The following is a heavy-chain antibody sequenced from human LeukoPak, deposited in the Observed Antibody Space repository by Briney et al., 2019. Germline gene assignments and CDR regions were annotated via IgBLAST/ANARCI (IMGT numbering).Heavy chain of an antibody. D-gene: IGHD1-26*01. Sequence: GGSLRLSCVVSGITFSGYSMIWVRQAPGKGLEWLSFMTTSGNTIFYAESVKDRFTISRDNAKKSLYLQMNSLRDEDTAVYYCARVGGPTAVTMYFEYWGQGTLVTVSS. CDR1: GITFSGYS. V-gene: IGHV3-48*02. CDR3: ARVGGPTAVTMYFEY. CDR2: MTTSGNTI. J-gene: IGHJ4*02.